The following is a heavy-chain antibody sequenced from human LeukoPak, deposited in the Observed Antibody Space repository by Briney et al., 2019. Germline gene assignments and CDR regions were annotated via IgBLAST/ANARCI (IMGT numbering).Heavy chain of an antibody. D-gene: IGHD3-10*01. CDR1: GFTVSSNY. V-gene: IGHV3-53*01. CDR3: AKAGRGGAITMVRGVRGDYYYMDV. J-gene: IGHJ6*03. Sequence: GGSLRLSCAASGFTVSSNYMSWVRQAPGKGLEWVSVIYSGGSTYYADSVKGRFTISRDNSKNTLYLQMNSLRAEDTAVYYCAKAGRGGAITMVRGVRGDYYYMDVWGKGTTVTISS. CDR2: IYSGGST.